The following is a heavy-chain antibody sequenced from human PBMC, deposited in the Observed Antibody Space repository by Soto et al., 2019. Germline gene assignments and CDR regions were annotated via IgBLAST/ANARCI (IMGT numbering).Heavy chain of an antibody. V-gene: IGHV3-30*18. CDR2: ISYDGSNK. D-gene: IGHD2-2*01. J-gene: IGHJ4*02. CDR3: AKEGSSTSCPDY. CDR1: GFTFSSYG. Sequence: GGSLRLSCAASGFTFSSYGMHWVRQAPGKGLEWVAVISYDGSNKYYADSVKGRFTISRDNSKNTPYLQMNSLRAEDTAVYYCAKEGSSTSCPDYWGQGTLVTVSS.